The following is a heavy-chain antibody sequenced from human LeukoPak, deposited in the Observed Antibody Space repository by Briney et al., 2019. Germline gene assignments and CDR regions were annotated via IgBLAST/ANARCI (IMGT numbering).Heavy chain of an antibody. CDR1: GFTFDDYA. Sequence: GRSLTLSCPASGFTFDDYAMHWVRQAPGKGLEGVSGISWNSGSIGYADSVKGRFTISRDNAKNSLYLQMNSLRAGDTALYYCAKDGSGGAYYYMDVWGKGTTVTVSS. D-gene: IGHD6-19*01. CDR3: AKDGSGGAYYYMDV. V-gene: IGHV3-9*01. J-gene: IGHJ6*03. CDR2: ISWNSGSI.